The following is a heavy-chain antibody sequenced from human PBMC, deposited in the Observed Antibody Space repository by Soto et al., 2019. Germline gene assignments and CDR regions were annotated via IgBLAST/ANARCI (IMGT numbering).Heavy chain of an antibody. J-gene: IGHJ4*02. D-gene: IGHD3-10*01. V-gene: IGHV2-70*01. CDR3: ARGVGDLLWKARPYYFDY. Sequence: SGPKLVNPTPTLPLTCTFPGFSLSTSGMCVSWIRQPPGKALEWLALIDWDDDKYYSKSLETRLTISKDTSKKQVVLTMTNMAPVDTATYYCARGVGDLLWKARPYYFDYWGQGTLVTVSS. CDR2: IDWDDDK. CDR1: GFSLSTSGMC.